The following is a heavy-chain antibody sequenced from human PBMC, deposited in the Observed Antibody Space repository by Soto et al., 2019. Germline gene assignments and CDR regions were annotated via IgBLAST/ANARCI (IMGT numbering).Heavy chain of an antibody. J-gene: IGHJ4*02. CDR2: MNPNTGGA. D-gene: IGHD3-3*01. V-gene: IGHV1-2*02. Sequence: ASVKVSCKTSGYTFADFYIHWVRQAPGQGFEWMGWMNPNTGGAVYAQKFLGRVAMTRDTSISTAYMELSRLSSNDTAGYFCATSTYDDFWSCYFWGQGTLVTVSS. CDR1: GYTFADFY. CDR3: ATSTYDDFWSCYF.